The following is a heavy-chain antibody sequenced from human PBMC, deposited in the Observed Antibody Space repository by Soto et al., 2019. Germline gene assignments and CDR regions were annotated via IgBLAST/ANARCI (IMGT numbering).Heavy chain of an antibody. D-gene: IGHD2-21*01. CDR3: VTWRLVN. Sequence: PSQTLSLTCAISGDSVSSNSAAWNWIRHSPSRGLEWLGRTYYRSKWYNDYAVSMRSRITINPDTTKNQFSLQLNSATPEDTAVYYWVTWRLVNWRQGTLLTVSS. CDR2: TYYRSKWYN. CDR1: GDSVSSNSAA. J-gene: IGHJ4*02. V-gene: IGHV6-1*01.